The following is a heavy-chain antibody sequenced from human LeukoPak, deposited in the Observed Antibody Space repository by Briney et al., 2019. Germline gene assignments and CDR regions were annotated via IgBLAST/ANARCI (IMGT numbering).Heavy chain of an antibody. CDR1: GFTFSGSV. J-gene: IGHJ4*02. Sequence: PGGSLRLSCAASGFTFSGSVLLWVRQASGRGLEWVGRIRSKADNDATVYAASVKGRFTISRDDSRNTAYLQMNSLKTEDTAMYYCTIGVYWGQGTLVTVSS. V-gene: IGHV3-73*01. CDR3: TIGVY. CDR2: IRSKADNDAT.